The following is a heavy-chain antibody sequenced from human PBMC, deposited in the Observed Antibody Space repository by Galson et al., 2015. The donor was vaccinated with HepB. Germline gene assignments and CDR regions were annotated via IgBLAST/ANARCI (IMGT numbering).Heavy chain of an antibody. Sequence: SLRLSCAASGFTFDDYAMHWVRQAPGKGLEWVSGISWNSGSIGYADSVKGRFTISRDNAKNSLYLQMNSLRAEDTALYYCAKDLGSGYYDSSGYYYKGGHYYYYGMDVWGQGTTVTVSS. CDR2: ISWNSGSI. J-gene: IGHJ6*02. CDR1: GFTFDDYA. CDR3: AKDLGSGYYDSSGYYYKGGHYYYYGMDV. V-gene: IGHV3-9*01. D-gene: IGHD3-22*01.